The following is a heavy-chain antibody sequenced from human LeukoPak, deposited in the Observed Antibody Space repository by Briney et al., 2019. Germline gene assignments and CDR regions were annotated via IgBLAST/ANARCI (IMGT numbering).Heavy chain of an antibody. J-gene: IGHJ3*02. V-gene: IGHV3-23*01. CDR1: GFTFSTYA. CDR3: AKDTAATPTGHCTFDI. D-gene: IGHD1-1*01. CDR2: ITSSGGSS. Sequence: PGGSLRLSCAASGFTFSTYAMSWARQAPGKGLKWVSTITSSGGSSYYADSVKGRFTISRDNSKNTLYLQMNSLRAEDTAVYYCAKDTAATPTGHCTFDIWGQGTMVTVSS.